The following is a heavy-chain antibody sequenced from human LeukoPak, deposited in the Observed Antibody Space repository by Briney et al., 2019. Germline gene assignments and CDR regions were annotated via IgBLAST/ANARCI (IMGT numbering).Heavy chain of an antibody. CDR2: IYTSGST. CDR1: GGSISSGDYY. D-gene: IGHD2-2*01. J-gene: IGHJ3*02. V-gene: IGHV4-61*02. CDR3: ARIGYCSSTSCYVLAFDI. Sequence: PSQTLSLTCTVSGGSISSGDYYWSWIRQPPGKGLEWIGRIYTSGSTNYNPSLKSRVTMSVDTSKNQFSLKLSSVTAADTAVYYCARIGYCSSTSCYVLAFDIWGQGTMVTVSS.